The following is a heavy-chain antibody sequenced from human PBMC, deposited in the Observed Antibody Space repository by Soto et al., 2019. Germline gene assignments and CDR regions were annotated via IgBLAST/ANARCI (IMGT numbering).Heavy chain of an antibody. D-gene: IGHD2-21*01. CDR1: GFTFRSYV. J-gene: IGHJ1*01. Sequence: QVQLVESGGGVVQPGTSLRVSCVGSGFTFRSYVIHWVRQAPGQGLEWVALTSYDGGDKYYGESVRGRFTISRDNSRNTVELQMYSLSLEDTALYYWARWGPTWGLDVWCQGTLVSVSS. CDR3: ARWGPTWGLDV. CDR2: TSYDGGDK. V-gene: IGHV3-30*19.